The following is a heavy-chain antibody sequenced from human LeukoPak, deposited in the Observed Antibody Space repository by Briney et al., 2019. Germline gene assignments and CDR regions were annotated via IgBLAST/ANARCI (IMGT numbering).Heavy chain of an antibody. CDR1: GFTFSSYA. D-gene: IGHD3-22*01. CDR2: ISGSGGST. J-gene: IGHJ4*02. Sequence: GGSLRLSCAASGFTFSSYAMSWVRQAPGKGLEWVSAISGSGGSTYYADSVKGRFTISRGNSKSTLYLQMNSLRAEDTAVYYCARVTFPAYYYDSSGYYFDYWGQGTLVTVSS. V-gene: IGHV3-23*01. CDR3: ARVTFPAYYYDSSGYYFDY.